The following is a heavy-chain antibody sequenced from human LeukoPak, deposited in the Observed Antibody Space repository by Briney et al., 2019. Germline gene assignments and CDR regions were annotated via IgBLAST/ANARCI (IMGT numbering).Heavy chain of an antibody. CDR1: GFTFTSYT. CDR3: ARGGYSSGWSRCAFDV. Sequence: GGSLRLSCAASGFTFTSYTMNWVRQAPGKGLEWVSYISISSGSIYYADSVKGRFTISRDNAKNSLYLQMNSLRDEDTAMYYCARGGYSSGWSRCAFDVWGQGTMVTVSS. D-gene: IGHD6-19*01. CDR2: ISISSGSI. J-gene: IGHJ3*01. V-gene: IGHV3-48*02.